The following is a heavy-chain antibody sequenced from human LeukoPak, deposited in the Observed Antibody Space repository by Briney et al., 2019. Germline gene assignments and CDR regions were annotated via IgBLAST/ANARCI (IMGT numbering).Heavy chain of an antibody. CDR3: ARDYGRQWLVYFDY. CDR2: ISAYNGNT. Sequence: GASVKVSCKASGYTFTSYGISWVRQAPGQGLKWMGWISAYNGNTNYAQKLQGRVTMTTDTSTSTAYMELRSLRSDDTAVYYCARDYGRQWLVYFDYWGQGTLVTVSS. D-gene: IGHD6-19*01. J-gene: IGHJ4*02. CDR1: GYTFTSYG. V-gene: IGHV1-18*01.